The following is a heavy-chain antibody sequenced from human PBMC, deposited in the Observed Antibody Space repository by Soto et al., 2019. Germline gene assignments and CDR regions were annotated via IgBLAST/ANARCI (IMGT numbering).Heavy chain of an antibody. V-gene: IGHV3-48*02. CDR2: ISSSSSTI. J-gene: IGHJ6*02. CDR1: GFTFSSYS. Sequence: GGSLRLSCAASGFTFSSYSMNWVRQAPGKGLEWVSYISSSSSTIYYADSVKGRFTISRDNAKNSLYLQMNSLRDEDTAVYYCARDLSSTSENYYYGMDVWGQGTTVTVSS. CDR3: ARDLSSTSENYYYGMDV. D-gene: IGHD2-2*01.